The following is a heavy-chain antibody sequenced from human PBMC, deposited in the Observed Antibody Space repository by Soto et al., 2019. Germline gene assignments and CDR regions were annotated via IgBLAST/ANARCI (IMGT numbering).Heavy chain of an antibody. CDR2: IGESGTPT. J-gene: IGHJ6*02. V-gene: IGHV3-23*01. CDR1: GFIFSSYA. Sequence: EVQLLESGGGLVQPGGSLRLSCAASGFIFSSYAMKWVSQAPGKGLEWVSLIGESGTPTYYADSVKGRFTISRDNSGNTLFLEMYSLRAEDTAVYYCARYIPGVRYYGMDVWGQGTTVTVSS. D-gene: IGHD2-2*01. CDR3: ARYIPGVRYYGMDV.